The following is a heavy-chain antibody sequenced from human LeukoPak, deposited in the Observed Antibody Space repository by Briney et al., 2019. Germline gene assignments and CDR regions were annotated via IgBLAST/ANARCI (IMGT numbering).Heavy chain of an antibody. CDR1: GFTFSSYA. D-gene: IGHD5-24*01. Sequence: PGGSLRLSCAASGFTFSSYAMSWVRQAPGKGLEWVSAISGSGGSTYYADSVKGRFTISRDNAKNSLYLQMNSLRAEDMALYYCAKDSVRWLQYDAFDIWGQGTMVTVSS. J-gene: IGHJ3*02. CDR2: ISGSGGST. V-gene: IGHV3-23*01. CDR3: AKDSVRWLQYDAFDI.